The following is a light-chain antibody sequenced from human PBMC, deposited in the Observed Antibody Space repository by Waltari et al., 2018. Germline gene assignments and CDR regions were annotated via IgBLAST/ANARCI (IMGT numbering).Light chain of an antibody. V-gene: IGKV3-15*01. CDR1: QSVSNN. CDR3: QQYNNWPPSYT. J-gene: IGKJ2*01. Sequence: ETVMTQSPATLSVSPGERATLSCRASQSVSNNLAWNQQQPGQAPRLLVYGASTRATGIPARFSGSGSGTEFTLTISSLQSEDFAVYYCQQYNNWPPSYTFGQGTKLEI. CDR2: GAS.